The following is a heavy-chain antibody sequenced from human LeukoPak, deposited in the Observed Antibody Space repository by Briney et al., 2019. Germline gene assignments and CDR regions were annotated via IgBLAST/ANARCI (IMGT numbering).Heavy chain of an antibody. J-gene: IGHJ4*02. Sequence: GGSLRLSCAASRFPLSSYSINWVRQAPGKGLEWVSYISSSGSAIYYVDSVKGRFTVSRDNAKNSLFLQMNSPRAEDTAVYYCVRVKGSYFDYWGQGALVTVSS. CDR2: ISSSGSAI. CDR1: RFPLSSYS. V-gene: IGHV3-48*01. CDR3: VRVKGSYFDY. D-gene: IGHD2-15*01.